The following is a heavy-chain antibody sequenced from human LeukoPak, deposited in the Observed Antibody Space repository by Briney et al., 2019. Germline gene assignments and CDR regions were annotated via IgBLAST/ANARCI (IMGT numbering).Heavy chain of an antibody. V-gene: IGHV4-34*01. Sequence: PSETLSLTCAVYGGSFSGYYWSWIRQPPGKGLEWIGEINHSGSTNYNPSLKSRVTISVDTSKNQFSLKLSSVTAADTAVYYCARDGPGYYYYMDVWGKGTTVTVSS. CDR1: GGSFSGYY. CDR3: ARDGPGYYYYMDV. J-gene: IGHJ6*03. CDR2: INHSGST.